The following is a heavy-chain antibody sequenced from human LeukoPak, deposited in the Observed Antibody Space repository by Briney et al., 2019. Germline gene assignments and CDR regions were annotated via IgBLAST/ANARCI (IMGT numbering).Heavy chain of an antibody. D-gene: IGHD6-13*01. CDR1: DGSISSSSYY. CDR3: ARGGIAAAFGY. J-gene: IGHJ4*02. V-gene: IGHV4-39*07. CDR2: IYYSGST. Sequence: SETLSPTCTVSDGSISSSSYYWGWIRQPPGKGLEWIGSIYYSGSTYYNPSLKSRVTISVDTSKNQFSLKLSSVTAADTAVYYCARGGIAAAFGYWGQGTLVTVSS.